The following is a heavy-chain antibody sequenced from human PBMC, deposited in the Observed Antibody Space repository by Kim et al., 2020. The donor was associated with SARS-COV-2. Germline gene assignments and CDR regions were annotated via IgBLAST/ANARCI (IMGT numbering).Heavy chain of an antibody. CDR1: GGSISSGGYY. J-gene: IGHJ4*02. D-gene: IGHD3-3*01. Sequence: SETLSLTCTVSGGSISSGGYYWSWIRQHPGKGLEWIGYIYYSGSTYYNPSLKSRVTISVDTSKNQFSLKLSSVTAADTAVYYCATARYYDFWSGYYFFDYWGQGTLVTVSS. V-gene: IGHV4-31*03. CDR3: ATARYYDFWSGYYFFDY. CDR2: IYYSGST.